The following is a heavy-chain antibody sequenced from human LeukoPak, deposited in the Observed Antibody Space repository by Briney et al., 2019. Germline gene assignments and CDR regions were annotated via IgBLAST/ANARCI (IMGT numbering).Heavy chain of an antibody. D-gene: IGHD6-13*01. CDR1: GFTLSSYA. J-gene: IGHJ4*02. Sequence: GGSLRLSCAASGFTLSSYAMSWVRQAPGKGLEWVANIKQDGSEKYYVDSVKGRFTISRDNAKNSLYLQMNSLRAEDTAVYYCARAKLAAAVPGYWGQGTLVTVSS. V-gene: IGHV3-7*03. CDR3: ARAKLAAAVPGY. CDR2: IKQDGSEK.